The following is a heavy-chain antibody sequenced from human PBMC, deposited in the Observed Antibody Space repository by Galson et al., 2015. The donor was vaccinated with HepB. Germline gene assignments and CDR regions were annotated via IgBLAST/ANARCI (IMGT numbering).Heavy chain of an antibody. CDR2: IRSKASDYAA. D-gene: IGHD6-13*01. V-gene: IGHV3-73*01. Sequence: SLRLSCAASGFTFSGSAIHWVRQASGKGPEWVGRIRSKASDYAAAYAASLKGRFTISRDDSTKTAYLHMNSLKTEDTAVYYCRRLGGLSGYSSSWGQGTRGTVSS. J-gene: IGHJ4*02. CDR3: RRLGGLSGYSSS. CDR1: GFTFSGSA.